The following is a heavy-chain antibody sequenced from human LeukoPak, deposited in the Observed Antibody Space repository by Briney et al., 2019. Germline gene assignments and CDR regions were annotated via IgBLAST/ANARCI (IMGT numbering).Heavy chain of an antibody. J-gene: IGHJ4*02. CDR1: GFTFDDYA. D-gene: IGHD3-10*01. V-gene: IGHV3-9*01. CDR3: AKDSSSSGSYYYHFDY. Sequence: QPGGSLRLSCAASGFTFDDYAMHWVRQAPGKGLEWVSGISWNSGSMGYADSVKGRFTISRDNAKNSLYLQMNSLRAEDTALYYCAKDSSSSGSYYYHFDYWGQGTLVTVSS. CDR2: ISWNSGSM.